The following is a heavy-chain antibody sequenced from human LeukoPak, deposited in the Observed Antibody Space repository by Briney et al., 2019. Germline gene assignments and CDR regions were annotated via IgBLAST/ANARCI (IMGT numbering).Heavy chain of an antibody. CDR1: GFTFSSYS. D-gene: IGHD5-18*01. Sequence: GGSLRLSCAASGFTFSSYSMIWVRQAPGKGLEWVSSISSSSSSIYYADSVKGRFTISRDNAKNSLYLQMNSLRAEDTAVYYCARASGDIVETATMGSYWGQGTLVTVSS. CDR3: ARASGDIVETATMGSY. CDR2: ISSSSSSI. J-gene: IGHJ4*02. V-gene: IGHV3-21*01.